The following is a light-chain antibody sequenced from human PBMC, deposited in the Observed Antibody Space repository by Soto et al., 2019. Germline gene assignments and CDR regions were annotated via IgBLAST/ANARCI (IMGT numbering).Light chain of an antibody. CDR2: EVS. Sequence: QSVLTQPASVSGSPGQSITISCTGTSSDVGSYNLVSWNQQHPGKAPKLMIYEVSKRPSGVSNRFSGSKSGNTASLTISGLQAEDEADYYCCSYAGSSTSVVFGGGTKLTVL. J-gene: IGLJ2*01. CDR3: CSYAGSSTSVV. CDR1: SSDVGSYNL. V-gene: IGLV2-23*02.